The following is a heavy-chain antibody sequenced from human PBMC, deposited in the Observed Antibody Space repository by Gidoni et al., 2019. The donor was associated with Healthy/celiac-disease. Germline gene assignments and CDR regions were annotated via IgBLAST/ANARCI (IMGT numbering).Heavy chain of an antibody. D-gene: IGHD3-10*01. CDR3: ARGSRGTAMVRIFGMDV. J-gene: IGHJ6*04. V-gene: IGHV1-69*06. CDR2: IIPIFGTA. Sequence: QVQLVQSGAEVKKPGSSVKVSCKASGGTFSSYAISWVRQAPGQGLEWMGGIIPIFGTANYAQKFQGRVTITADKSTSTAYMELSSLRSEDTAVYYCARGSRGTAMVRIFGMDVWGEGTTVTVSS. CDR1: GGTFSSYA.